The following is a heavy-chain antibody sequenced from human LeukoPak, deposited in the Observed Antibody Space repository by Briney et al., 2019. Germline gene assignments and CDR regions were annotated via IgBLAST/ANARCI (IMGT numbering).Heavy chain of an antibody. V-gene: IGHV3-48*02. Sequence: PGGSLRLSCAASGFTFSSYSMNWVRQAPGKGLEWVSYVSSSSSTIYYADSVKGRFTISRDNAKNSLYLQMNSLRDEDTAVYYCARGRQGTAMVTYYHGMDVWGQGTTVTVS. J-gene: IGHJ6*02. D-gene: IGHD5-18*01. CDR2: VSSSSSTI. CDR1: GFTFSSYS. CDR3: ARGRQGTAMVTYYHGMDV.